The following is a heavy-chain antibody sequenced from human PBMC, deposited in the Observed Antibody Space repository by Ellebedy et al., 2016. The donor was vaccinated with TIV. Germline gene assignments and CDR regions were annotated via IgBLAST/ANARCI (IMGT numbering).Heavy chain of an antibody. Sequence: GESLKISCKGSEYRFTNFWIGWVRQMPGKGLEWMDMVYPGDSETSYSPSFQGQVTLSVDKSIRTAYLQWSSLRASDTAMYYCARRLDSRGYDAFDIWGQGTMVTVSS. CDR2: VYPGDSET. D-gene: IGHD3-22*01. CDR1: EYRFTNFW. CDR3: ARRLDSRGYDAFDI. V-gene: IGHV5-51*01. J-gene: IGHJ3*02.